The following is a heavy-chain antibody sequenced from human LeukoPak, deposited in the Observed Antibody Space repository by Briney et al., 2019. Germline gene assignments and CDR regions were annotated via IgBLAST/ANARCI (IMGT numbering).Heavy chain of an antibody. Sequence: GGSLRLSCAASGFTFSSYGMHWVRQAPGKGLAGVAVIWYDGNNKDYADSVKGRFSISRDTSKNTLYLQLNSLRAEDTAVYYCAKGSYSYASVVYFDYWGQGTLVTVSS. CDR2: IWYDGNNK. CDR1: GFTFSSYG. CDR3: AKGSYSYASVVYFDY. D-gene: IGHD5-18*01. V-gene: IGHV3-33*06. J-gene: IGHJ4*02.